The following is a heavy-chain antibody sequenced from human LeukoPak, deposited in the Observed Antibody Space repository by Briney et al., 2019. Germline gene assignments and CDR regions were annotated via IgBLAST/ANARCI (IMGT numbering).Heavy chain of an antibody. CDR1: AFIFSGHW. CDR3: ARAFPCSSTSCSNWFDP. Sequence: GGSLRLSCEGSAFIFSGHWMNWVRQTPGKGLEWVASIKEDGSERQYVDSVKGRFSISRDNTKGSLFLQLNSLRAEDTAVYYCARAFPCSSTSCSNWFDPWGQGTLVTVSS. CDR2: IKEDGSER. V-gene: IGHV3-7*03. J-gene: IGHJ5*02. D-gene: IGHD2-2*01.